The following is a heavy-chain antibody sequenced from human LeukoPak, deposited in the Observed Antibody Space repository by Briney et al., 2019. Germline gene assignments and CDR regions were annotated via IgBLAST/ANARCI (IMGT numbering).Heavy chain of an antibody. CDR2: IIPIFGTA. D-gene: IGHD1/OR15-1a*01. CDR3: AKCAGLEQDVGRHTPYFDY. V-gene: IGHV1-69*01. Sequence: SVKVSFKASGGTFSSYAISWVRQAPGQGLEWMGGIIPIFGTANYAQKFQGRVTITADESTSTAYMELSSLRSEDTAVYYCAKCAGLEQDVGRHTPYFDYWGQGTLVTVSS. J-gene: IGHJ4*02. CDR1: GGTFSSYA.